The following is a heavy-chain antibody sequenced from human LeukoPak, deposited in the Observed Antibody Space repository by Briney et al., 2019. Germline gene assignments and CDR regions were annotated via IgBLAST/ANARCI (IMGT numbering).Heavy chain of an antibody. D-gene: IGHD3-22*01. V-gene: IGHV4-39*07. CDR2: IYYSGST. Sequence: SETLFLTCTVSGGSISSSSYYWGWIRQPPGKGLEWIRSIYYSGSTYYNPSLKSRVTISVDTSKNQFSLKLSSVTAADTAVYYCARGESAGYDSSGYYRQYYFDYWGQGTLVTVSS. CDR3: ARGESAGYDSSGYYRQYYFDY. J-gene: IGHJ4*02. CDR1: GGSISSSSYY.